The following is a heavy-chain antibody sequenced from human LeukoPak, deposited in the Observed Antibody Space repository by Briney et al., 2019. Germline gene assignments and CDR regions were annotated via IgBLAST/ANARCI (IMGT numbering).Heavy chain of an antibody. Sequence: GGSLRLSCAASGFTVSSNYMSWVRQAPGKGLEWVSVIYSGGSTYYADSVKGRFTISRDNSKNTLYLQMNSLRAEDTAVYYCASWGSTSPEIDYWGQGTLVTVSS. J-gene: IGHJ4*02. CDR1: GFTVSSNY. D-gene: IGHD2-2*01. CDR3: ASWGSTSPEIDY. CDR2: IYSGGST. V-gene: IGHV3-53*01.